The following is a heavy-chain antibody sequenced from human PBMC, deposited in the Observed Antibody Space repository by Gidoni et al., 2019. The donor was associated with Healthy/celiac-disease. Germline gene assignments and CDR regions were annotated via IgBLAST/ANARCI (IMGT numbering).Heavy chain of an antibody. J-gene: IGHJ4*02. CDR2: ITSHGITT. Sequence: VQLVESGGGWVQPGGSLRLSCAASGFTFSTYAFHWVRQAPGKGLEFVSAITSHGITTYYANSVKGRFTISRDNSKNTLYLQLGSLRAEDMAVYYCARVEYGDYGSGPDYWGQGTLVTVSS. V-gene: IGHV3-64*01. CDR3: ARVEYGDYGSGPDY. CDR1: GFTFSTYA. D-gene: IGHD4-17*01.